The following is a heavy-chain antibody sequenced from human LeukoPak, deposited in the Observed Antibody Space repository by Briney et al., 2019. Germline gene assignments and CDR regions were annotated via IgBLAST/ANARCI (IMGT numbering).Heavy chain of an antibody. CDR1: GFTFSNAW. Sequence: GGSLRLSCAASGFTFSNAWMSWVRQAPGKGVEWGGRIKSKTDGGTTDDAAPGKGRFTISRDDSKNTLYLQMNSLKTEDTAVYYCTTDYGGYYDYWGQGTLVTVSS. CDR3: TTDYGGYYDY. CDR2: IKSKTDGGTT. J-gene: IGHJ4*02. D-gene: IGHD3-22*01. V-gene: IGHV3-15*01.